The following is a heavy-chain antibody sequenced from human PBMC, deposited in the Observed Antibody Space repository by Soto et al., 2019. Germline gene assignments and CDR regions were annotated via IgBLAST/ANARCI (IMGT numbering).Heavy chain of an antibody. D-gene: IGHD2-2*01. J-gene: IGHJ5*02. Sequence: SVNVSCKASGGIFSSFSITWVRQVPGHGLELMGGIIPITGTPNYAEKFQGRLTLTAXXXXXXAXLXLXXXXSEXTAVYYCARGPILPGATSWLDPWGQGTVVTVSS. CDR2: IIPITGTP. V-gene: IGHV1-69*13. CDR1: GGIFSSFS. CDR3: ARGPILPGATSWLDP.